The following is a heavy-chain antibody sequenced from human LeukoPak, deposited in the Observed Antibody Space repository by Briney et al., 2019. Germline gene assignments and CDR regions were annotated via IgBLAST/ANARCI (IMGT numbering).Heavy chain of an antibody. J-gene: IGHJ3*02. Sequence: PSETLSLTCTVSGGSISSGDYYWSRIRQPPGKGLEWIGYIYYSGSTYYNPSLKSRVTISVDTSKNQFSLKLSSVTAADTAVYYCARDSMIAAAGTGAFDIWGQGTMVTVSS. CDR2: IYYSGST. V-gene: IGHV4-30-4*01. CDR3: ARDSMIAAAGTGAFDI. D-gene: IGHD6-13*01. CDR1: GGSISSGDYY.